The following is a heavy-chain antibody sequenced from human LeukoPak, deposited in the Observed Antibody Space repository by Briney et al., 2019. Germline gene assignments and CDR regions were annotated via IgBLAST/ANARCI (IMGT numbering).Heavy chain of an antibody. D-gene: IGHD2-21*01. J-gene: IGHJ3*01. CDR1: GFTFNTYS. CDR2: ISDSGI. V-gene: IGHV3-48*01. Sequence: GGSLRLSCAASGFTFNTYSMIWVRQAPGKGLEWVSYISDSGILYADSVKGRFTISRDNARKSLYLQMNSLRAEDTAVYYCAIIGCYRGVCHFDVWGQGTMVAVSS. CDR3: AIIGCYRGVCHFDV.